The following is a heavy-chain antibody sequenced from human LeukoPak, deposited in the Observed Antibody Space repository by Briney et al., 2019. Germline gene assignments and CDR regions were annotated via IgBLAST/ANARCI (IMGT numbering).Heavy chain of an antibody. D-gene: IGHD3-22*01. CDR1: GFSFSSSW. V-gene: IGHV3-7*01. CDR3: ARAHYYDSSGYYPSLYYYYYGMDV. CDR2: IKEDGSEK. J-gene: IGHJ6*02. Sequence: GGSLRLSCAASGFSFSSSWMSWVRQAPEKGLEWVAHIKEDGSEKYYVDSVKGRFTISRDNAKNSLYLQMNSLRAEDTAVYYCARAHYYDSSGYYPSLYYYYYGMDVWGQGTTVTVSS.